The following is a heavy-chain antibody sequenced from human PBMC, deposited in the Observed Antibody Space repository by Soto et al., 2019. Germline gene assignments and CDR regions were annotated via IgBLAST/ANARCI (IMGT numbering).Heavy chain of an antibody. J-gene: IGHJ5*02. CDR2: IYYSGCT. Sequence: QVQLQESGPGLVKPSQTLSLTCTVSGGSISSGDYYWSWIRQHPGKGLEWIGYIYYSGCTYYNPSLKSRVTISVDTSKNQFSLKLSSVTAADTAVYFCARSWSGSRQGFDPWGQGTLVTVSS. V-gene: IGHV4-31*03. CDR1: GGSISSGDYY. D-gene: IGHD3-3*01. CDR3: ARSWSGSRQGFDP.